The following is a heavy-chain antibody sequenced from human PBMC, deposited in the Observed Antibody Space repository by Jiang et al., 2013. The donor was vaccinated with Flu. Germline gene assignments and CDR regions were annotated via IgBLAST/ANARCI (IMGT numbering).Heavy chain of an antibody. Sequence: ETLSLTCAVYGGSFSGYYWSWIRQPPGKGLEWIGEINHSGSTNYNPSLKSRVTISVDTSENQFSLKLSSVTAADTAVYYCARGLRLVPRFGGVIRRVEPFDYWGQGTLVTVSS. CDR3: ARGLRLVPRFGGVIRRVEPFDY. CDR2: INHSGST. V-gene: IGHV4-34*01. D-gene: IGHD3-16*02. CDR1: GGSFSGYY. J-gene: IGHJ4*02.